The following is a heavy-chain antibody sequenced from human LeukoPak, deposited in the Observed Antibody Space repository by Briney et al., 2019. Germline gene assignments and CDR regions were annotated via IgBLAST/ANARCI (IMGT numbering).Heavy chain of an antibody. Sequence: GGSLRLSCAASGFTFSSYSINWVRQAPGKGLEWVANIKQDGSEKYYVDSVKGRFTISRDNAKNSLYLQMNSLRAEDTAVYYCASGVDTAMVPFDYWGQGTLVTVSS. CDR2: IKQDGSEK. CDR1: GFTFSSYS. CDR3: ASGVDTAMVPFDY. V-gene: IGHV3-7*01. D-gene: IGHD5-18*01. J-gene: IGHJ4*02.